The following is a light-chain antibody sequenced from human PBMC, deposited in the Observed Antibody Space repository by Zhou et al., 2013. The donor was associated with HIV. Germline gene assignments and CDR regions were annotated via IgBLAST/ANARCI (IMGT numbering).Light chain of an antibody. CDR3: MQGTHWPHT. J-gene: IGKJ2*01. Sequence: DVVMTQSPLSLPVILGQSASISCRSNQSPVHSDGYTYLNWFHQRPGQSPRRLIYKISNRDTGVSMRFSGSGSGADFTLDISRVEAGDIGMYYCMQGTHWPHTFGQGTKLEVK. CDR2: KIS. CDR1: QSPVHSDGYTY. V-gene: IGKV2-30*02.